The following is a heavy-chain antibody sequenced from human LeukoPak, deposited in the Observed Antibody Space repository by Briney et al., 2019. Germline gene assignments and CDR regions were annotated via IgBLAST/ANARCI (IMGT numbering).Heavy chain of an antibody. D-gene: IGHD3-10*01. Sequence: ASVKVSCKASGYTFTGYYMHWVRQAPGQGLEWMGWINPNSGGTNYAQEFQGRVTMTRDTSISTAYMELSRLRSDDTAVYYCARDSGSGSSVWFDPWGQGTLVTVSS. V-gene: IGHV1-2*02. CDR3: ARDSGSGSSVWFDP. CDR1: GYTFTGYY. J-gene: IGHJ5*02. CDR2: INPNSGGT.